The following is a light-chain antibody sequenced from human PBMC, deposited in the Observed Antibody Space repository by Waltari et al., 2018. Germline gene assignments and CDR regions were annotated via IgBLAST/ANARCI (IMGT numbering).Light chain of an antibody. CDR3: LEALQSVT. V-gene: IGKV2-28*01. CDR1: QRLLHSNGYNK. Sequence: ILMTQSPLPLPVTPGGPASIACRSSQRLLHSNGYNKLDWNLHKPGQSPQILIYFGSNRAYYVRGRFISSGSVTYFTHNISTVVAEDARVYHCLEALQSVTLG. J-gene: IGKJ5*01. CDR2: FGS.